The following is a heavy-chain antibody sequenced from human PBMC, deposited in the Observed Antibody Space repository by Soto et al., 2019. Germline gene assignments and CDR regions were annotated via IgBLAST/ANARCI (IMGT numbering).Heavy chain of an antibody. D-gene: IGHD6-13*01. CDR2: ISWNSGSI. J-gene: IGHJ4*02. CDR1: GFTFDDYA. CDR3: AKDLGGSSWYYNYYFDY. V-gene: IGHV3-9*01. Sequence: GRSLRLSCAASGFTFDDYAMHWVRQAPGKGLEWVSGISWNSGSIGYADSVKGRFTISRDNAKNSLYLQMNSLRAEDTALYYCAKDLGGSSWYYNYYFDYWGQGTLVTVSS.